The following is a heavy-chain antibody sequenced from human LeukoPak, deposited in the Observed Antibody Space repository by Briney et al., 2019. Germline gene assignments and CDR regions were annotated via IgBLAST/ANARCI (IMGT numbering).Heavy chain of an antibody. CDR2: INPNSGGT. CDR3: ARDQNVVVTAKAPTAGYNWFDP. V-gene: IGHV1-2*02. J-gene: IGHJ5*02. CDR1: GYTFTSYG. D-gene: IGHD2-21*02. Sequence: GASVKVSCKASGYTFTSYGISWVRQAPGQGLEWMGWINPNSGGTNYAQKFQGRVTMTRDTSISTAYMELSRLRSDDTAVYYCARDQNVVVTAKAPTAGYNWFDPWGQGTLVTVSS.